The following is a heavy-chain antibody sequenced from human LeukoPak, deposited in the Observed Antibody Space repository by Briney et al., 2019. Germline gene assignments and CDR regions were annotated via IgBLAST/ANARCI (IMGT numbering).Heavy chain of an antibody. D-gene: IGHD2-21*02. V-gene: IGHV1-69*13. CDR1: GGTFSSYA. CDR3: ARAPDCGGDCPFDY. CDR2: IIPIFGTA. J-gene: IGHJ4*02. Sequence: SVKVSCKASGGTFSSYAISWVRQAPGQGLGWMGGIIPIFGTANYAQKFQGRVTITADESTSTAYMELSSLRSEDTAVYYCARAPDCGGDCPFDYWGQGTLVTVSS.